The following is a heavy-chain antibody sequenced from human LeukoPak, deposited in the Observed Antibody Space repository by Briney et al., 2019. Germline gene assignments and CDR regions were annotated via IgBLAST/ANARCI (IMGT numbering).Heavy chain of an antibody. D-gene: IGHD2-15*01. J-gene: IGHJ4*02. CDR1: GFTFSSYA. CDR2: ISGSGGST. Sequence: GGSLRLSCAASGFTFSSYAMSWVRQAPGKGLEWVSAISGSGGSTYYADSVKGRFTISRDNSKNTLYLQMNSLRAEDTAVYYCAKDYPAPLGSAAFGYFDYWGQGTLVTVSS. CDR3: AKDYPAPLGSAAFGYFDY. V-gene: IGHV3-23*01.